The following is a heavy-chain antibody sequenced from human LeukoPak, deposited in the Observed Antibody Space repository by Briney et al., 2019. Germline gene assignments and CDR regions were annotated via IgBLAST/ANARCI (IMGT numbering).Heavy chain of an antibody. D-gene: IGHD6-19*01. J-gene: IGHJ4*02. CDR3: ARPLYSGGWDQFDI. V-gene: IGHV3-7*03. Sequence: PGGSLRLSFAASGFTFRSYWMGWVRQAPGKGLEWVARIKKDGRQKTYVASVKGRFTISRDNAKNSLYLEMNSLGVEATAVYYCARPLYSGGWDQFDIWGQGTLVSVSS. CDR2: IKKDGRQK. CDR1: GFTFRSYW.